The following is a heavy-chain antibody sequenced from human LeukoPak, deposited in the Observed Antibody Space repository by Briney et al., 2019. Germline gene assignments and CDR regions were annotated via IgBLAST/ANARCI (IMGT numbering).Heavy chain of an antibody. CDR3: ARDRCSSTSCYGSFDP. D-gene: IGHD2-2*01. Sequence: PGGSLRLSCAASGFTFSSYWMSWVRQAPGKGLEWVANIKQDGSEKYYVDSVKGRFTISRDNAKNSLYLQMNSLRAEDTAVYYCARDRCSSTSCYGSFDPWCQGTLVTVSS. CDR2: IKQDGSEK. CDR1: GFTFSSYW. J-gene: IGHJ5*02. V-gene: IGHV3-7*01.